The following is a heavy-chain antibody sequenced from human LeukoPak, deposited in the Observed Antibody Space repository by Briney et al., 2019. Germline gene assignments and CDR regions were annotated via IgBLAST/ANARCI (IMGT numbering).Heavy chain of an antibody. J-gene: IGHJ4*02. CDR1: GDSVSSDYL. V-gene: IGHV4-38-2*02. Sequence: SETLSLTCTVSGDSVSSDYLWGWVRQPPGKGLEWIGSMYHSGSTYYNPSLKSRVTISIDTSKNQFSLRLSSVTAADTAVYYCVRRKADSSGYYFVDFWGQGTLVTVSS. CDR3: VRRKADSSGYYFVDF. CDR2: MYHSGST. D-gene: IGHD3-22*01.